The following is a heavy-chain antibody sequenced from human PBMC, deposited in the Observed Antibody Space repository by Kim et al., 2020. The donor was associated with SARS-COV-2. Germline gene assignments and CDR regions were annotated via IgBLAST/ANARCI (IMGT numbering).Heavy chain of an antibody. CDR1: GFTFSSYS. D-gene: IGHD2-15*01. J-gene: IGHJ6*02. V-gene: IGHV3-21*01. Sequence: GGSLRLSCAASGFTFSSYSMNWVRQAPGKGLEWVSSISSSSSYIYYADSVKGRFTISRDNAKNSLYLQMNSLRAEDTAVYYCARDLVVVVAGLYYYYYYGMDVWGQGTTVTVSS. CDR3: ARDLVVVVAGLYYYYYYGMDV. CDR2: ISSSSSYI.